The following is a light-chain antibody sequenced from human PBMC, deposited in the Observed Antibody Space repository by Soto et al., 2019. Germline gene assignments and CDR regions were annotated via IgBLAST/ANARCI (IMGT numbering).Light chain of an antibody. CDR1: SSDVGGYNF. CDR3: LSYSSSTTPYV. Sequence: QSVLTQPASVSGSPGQSITISCTGTSSDVGGYNFVSWYQQHPGKAPKLMIYDVTNRPSGVSNRFSGSKSGNTASLTISGLQAEDEEDDYCLSYSSSTTPYVLGTATKLTVL. CDR2: DVT. V-gene: IGLV2-14*01. J-gene: IGLJ1*01.